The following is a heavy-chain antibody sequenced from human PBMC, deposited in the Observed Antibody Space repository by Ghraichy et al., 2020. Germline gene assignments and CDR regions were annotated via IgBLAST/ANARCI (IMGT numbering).Heavy chain of an antibody. CDR2: IYSGGST. CDR1: GFIVSKYY. J-gene: IGHJ3*02. D-gene: IGHD3-10*01. CDR3: AREVSSEQWFGDQGDAFDM. Sequence: LSLTCAVSGFIVSKYYMSWVRQAPGKGLEWVSVIYSGGSTYYADSVKGRFTVSRDSSKSMLYLEMSDLRVNDTAVYYCAREVSSEQWFGDQGDAFDMWGQGTKVTVSS. V-gene: IGHV3-53*01.